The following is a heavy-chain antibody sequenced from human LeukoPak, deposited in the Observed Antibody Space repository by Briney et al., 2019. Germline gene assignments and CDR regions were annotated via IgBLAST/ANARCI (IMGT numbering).Heavy chain of an antibody. Sequence: SETLSLTCTVSGGSISSYYWSWIRQPPGKGLEWIGYIYYSGSTNYNPSLESRVTISVDTSKNQFSLKLSSVTAADTAVYSCAKDRLGALLYFDSWGQGTLVTVSS. CDR1: GGSISSYY. CDR2: IYYSGST. V-gene: IGHV4-59*01. CDR3: AKDRLGALLYFDS. D-gene: IGHD1-26*01. J-gene: IGHJ4*02.